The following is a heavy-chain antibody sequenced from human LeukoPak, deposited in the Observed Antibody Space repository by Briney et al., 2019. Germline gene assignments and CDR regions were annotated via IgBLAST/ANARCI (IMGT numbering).Heavy chain of an antibody. D-gene: IGHD3-22*01. CDR3: ARGDHPYYYDSSGYWFAFDI. J-gene: IGHJ3*02. Sequence: ASVKVSRKASGGTFSSYAISWVRQAPGQGLEWMGGIIPIFGTANYAQKFQGRVTITADESTSTAYMELSSLRSEDTAVYYCARGDHPYYYDSSGYWFAFDIWGQGTMVTVSS. V-gene: IGHV1-69*13. CDR2: IIPIFGTA. CDR1: GGTFSSYA.